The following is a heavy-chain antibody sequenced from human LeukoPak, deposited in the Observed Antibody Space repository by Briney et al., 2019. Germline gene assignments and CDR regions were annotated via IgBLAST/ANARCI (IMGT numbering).Heavy chain of an antibody. CDR1: GYTFTGSY. J-gene: IGHJ1*01. CDR2: INPNSGGT. V-gene: IGHV1-2*02. D-gene: IGHD3-22*01. CDR3: ARGTYYSDSSGYYEYFHH. Sequence: GASVKVSCKASGYTFTGSYMHWVRQAPGQGLEWMGWINPNSGGTNYAQKFQGRVTMTRDTSISTAYMELSRLTSDDTAVYYCARGTYYSDSSGYYEYFHHWGQGTLVTVSS.